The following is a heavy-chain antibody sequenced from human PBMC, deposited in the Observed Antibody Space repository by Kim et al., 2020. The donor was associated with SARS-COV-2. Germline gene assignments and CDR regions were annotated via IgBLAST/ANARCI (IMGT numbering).Heavy chain of an antibody. D-gene: IGHD5-18*01. CDR2: GST. Sequence: GSTSYAQKFQGRVTMTRDTSTSTVYMELSSLRSEDTAVYYCARGGNTAMVWGQGTLVTVSS. CDR3: ARGGNTAMV. J-gene: IGHJ4*02. V-gene: IGHV1-46*01.